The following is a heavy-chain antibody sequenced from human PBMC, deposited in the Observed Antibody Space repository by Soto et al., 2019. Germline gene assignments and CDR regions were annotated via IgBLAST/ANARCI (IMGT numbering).Heavy chain of an antibody. CDR2: IDPSDSYT. CDR1: GYSFTSYW. J-gene: IGHJ5*02. V-gene: IGHV5-10-1*01. Sequence: GESLKISCKGSGYSFTSYWISWVRQMPGKGLEWMGRIDPSDSYTNYSPSSQGHVTISADKSISTAYLQWSSLKASDTAMYYCANDIAAAGSWFDPWGQGTLVTVSS. CDR3: ANDIAAAGSWFDP. D-gene: IGHD6-13*01.